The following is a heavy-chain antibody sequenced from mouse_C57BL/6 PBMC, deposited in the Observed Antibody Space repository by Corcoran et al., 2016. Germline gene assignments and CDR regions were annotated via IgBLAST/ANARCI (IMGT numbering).Heavy chain of an antibody. CDR2: INSHSRVP. CDR3: ARSYYGNFLWFAY. D-gene: IGHD2-10*01. V-gene: IGHV9-3*01. Sequence: QIQLVQSGPELKKPGETVKISCKAPGYTSTTYGMSWVKQAPGKGLKWMGWINSHSRVPTYAYDFKGRSAFSLETSASTAYLQINNLKNEDTATYFCARSYYGNFLWFAYWGQGTLVTVSA. CDR1: GYTSTTYG. J-gene: IGHJ3*01.